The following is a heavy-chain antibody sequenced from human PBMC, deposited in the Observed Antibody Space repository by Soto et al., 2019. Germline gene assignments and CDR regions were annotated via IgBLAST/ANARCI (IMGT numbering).Heavy chain of an antibody. CDR3: ARGPAQGHYFFY. J-gene: IGHJ4*02. CDR2: ISNSGNTI. CDR1: VFTFSTYS. Sequence: GGSLRLSCSASVFTFSTYSMNWVRQAPGKGLEWISYISNSGNTIYYADSVKGRFTISRDNAKNSLYLQMNSLRDEDTGIYYCARGPAQGHYFFYWCQGARGTVS. V-gene: IGHV3-48*02.